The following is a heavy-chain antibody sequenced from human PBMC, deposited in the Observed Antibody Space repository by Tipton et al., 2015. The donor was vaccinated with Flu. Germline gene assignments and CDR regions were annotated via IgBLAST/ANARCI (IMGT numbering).Heavy chain of an antibody. CDR3: AKKDYYYDNNDYYHWFDP. CDR2: VSGNGQTT. V-gene: IGHV3-23*01. CDR1: GFTFNNYA. J-gene: IGHJ5*02. D-gene: IGHD3-22*01. Sequence: SLRLSCEASGFTFNNYAMNWVRQAPGRGLEWVSAVSGNGQTTHYADSVKGRFTISRDNHRNTLFLQMTGLRAEDTAIYYCAKKDYYYDNNDYYHWFDPWGQGTPVTVSS.